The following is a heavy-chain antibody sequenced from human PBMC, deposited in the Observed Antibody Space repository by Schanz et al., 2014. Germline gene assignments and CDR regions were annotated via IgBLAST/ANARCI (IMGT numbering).Heavy chain of an antibody. CDR3: ASPPISVAGRLADY. J-gene: IGHJ4*02. D-gene: IGHD6-19*01. CDR2: IDYAGST. Sequence: EVQLVESGGGLVQPGGSLRFSCAASGFTFSSYAMSWVRQAPGKGLEWVSLIDYAGSTNYADSVKGRMTVSRDTSKNALFLQMNNLRAEDTAVYYCASPPISVAGRLADYWGQGILVAVSS. V-gene: IGHV3-66*01. CDR1: GFTFSSYA.